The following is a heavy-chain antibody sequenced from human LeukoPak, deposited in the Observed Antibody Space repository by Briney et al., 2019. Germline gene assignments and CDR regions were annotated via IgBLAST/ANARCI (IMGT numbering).Heavy chain of an antibody. CDR3: ARDSSSWYVSEH. Sequence: PAGSLRLSCAASGFTFSSYWMHWVRQAPGEGLVWVSRINTDGTTTTYADSVKGRFTISRDNAKNSLYLQMNSLRAEDTALYYCARDSSSWYVSEHWGQGTLVTVSS. CDR1: GFTFSSYW. CDR2: INTDGTTT. V-gene: IGHV3-74*01. J-gene: IGHJ1*01. D-gene: IGHD6-13*01.